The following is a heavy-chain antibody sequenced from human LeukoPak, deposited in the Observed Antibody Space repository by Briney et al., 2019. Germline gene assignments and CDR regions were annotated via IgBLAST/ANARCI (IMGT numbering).Heavy chain of an antibody. CDR1: GYSFTSYW. Sequence: GESLKISCKGSGYSFTSYWIGWVRQMPGKGLEWMGIIYPGDSDTRYSPSFQGQVTISADKSISTAYLQWSSLKASDTAMYYCARTNTYYDILTGYKDYYGMDVWGQGTTVTVSS. V-gene: IGHV5-51*01. CDR3: ARTNTYYDILTGYKDYYGMDV. D-gene: IGHD3-9*01. J-gene: IGHJ6*02. CDR2: IYPGDSDT.